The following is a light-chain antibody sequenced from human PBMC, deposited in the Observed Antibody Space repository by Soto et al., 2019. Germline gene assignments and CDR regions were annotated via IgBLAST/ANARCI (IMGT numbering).Light chain of an antibody. CDR2: GAS. CDR3: QQYGSSRQT. J-gene: IGKJ1*01. V-gene: IGKV3-20*01. CDR1: HSIGSN. Sequence: EIVLTQSAGTLSLSPGEGASLXCRASHSIGSNFVWSQQTTGKARRPLTYGASSRAQGSPDRFTGSGSVTDFTRTISRREPEDFAVYYGQQYGSSRQTFGQGTKVDIK.